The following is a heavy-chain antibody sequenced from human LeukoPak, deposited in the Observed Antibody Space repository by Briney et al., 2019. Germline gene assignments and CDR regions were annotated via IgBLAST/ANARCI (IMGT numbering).Heavy chain of an antibody. CDR2: ISSSSNI. Sequence: GSLRLSCAASEFTFSSYSMNWVRQAPGKGLEWVSSISSSSNIYYADPMKGRFAVSRDNAKNEMYLQMNSLRAEDTAVYYCARGAGYCTSSSCHLWSDYWGQGTLVTVSS. J-gene: IGHJ4*02. V-gene: IGHV3-21*01. D-gene: IGHD2-2*01. CDR1: EFTFSSYS. CDR3: ARGAGYCTSSSCHLWSDY.